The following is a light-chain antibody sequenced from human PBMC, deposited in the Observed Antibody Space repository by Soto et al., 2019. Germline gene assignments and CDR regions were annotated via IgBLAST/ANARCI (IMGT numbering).Light chain of an antibody. Sequence: EVVLTQSPATLCLSPGERATLSCRASQSVSSYLAWYQQKPGQAPRLLIYDASNRATGTPARFSGSGSGTDFTLTISSLEPEDFAVYYCQQRSNWPRTFAQGTKVDIK. CDR1: QSVSSY. V-gene: IGKV3-11*01. CDR2: DAS. CDR3: QQRSNWPRT. J-gene: IGKJ1*01.